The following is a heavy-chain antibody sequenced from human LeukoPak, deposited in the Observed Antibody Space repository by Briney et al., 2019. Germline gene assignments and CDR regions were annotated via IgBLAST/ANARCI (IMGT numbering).Heavy chain of an antibody. CDR2: IYHSGST. CDR1: GGSISSGGYS. D-gene: IGHD3-22*01. V-gene: IGHV4-30-2*01. CDR3: ARRVVNYYYYGMDV. Sequence: PSQTLSLTCAVSGGSISSGGYSWNWIRQPPGKGLEWIGYIYHSGSTYYNPSLKSRVTISVDRSKNQFSLKLSSVTAADTAVYYCARRVVNYYYYGMDVWGQGTTVTVSS. J-gene: IGHJ6*02.